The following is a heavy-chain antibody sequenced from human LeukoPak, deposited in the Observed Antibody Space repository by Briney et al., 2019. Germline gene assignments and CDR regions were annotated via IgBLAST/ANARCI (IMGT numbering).Heavy chain of an antibody. CDR2: INHSGST. V-gene: IGHV4-34*01. Sequence: SETLSLTCGVYGGSFSGYYWTWIRQPPGKGLEWIGEINHSGSTNYNPSLKSRVTMSLDTSKNQFSLKLSSVTAADTAVYYCARDRYYYDSSGYPHFDYWGQGTLVTVSS. D-gene: IGHD3-22*01. J-gene: IGHJ4*02. CDR3: ARDRYYYDSSGYPHFDY. CDR1: GGSFSGYY.